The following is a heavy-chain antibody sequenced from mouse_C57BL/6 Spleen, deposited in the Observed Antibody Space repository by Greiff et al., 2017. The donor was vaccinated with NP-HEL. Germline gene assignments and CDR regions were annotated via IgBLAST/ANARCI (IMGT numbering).Heavy chain of an antibody. J-gene: IGHJ2*01. CDR1: GFTFSSYA. CDR2: ISDGGSYT. Sequence: EVQGVESGGGLVKPGGSLKLSCAASGFTFSSYAMSWVRQTPEKRLEWVATISDGGSYTYYPDNVKGRFTISRDNAKNNLYLQMSHLKSEDTAMYYCARERLRSSYYFDYWGQGTTLTVSS. CDR3: ARERLRSSYYFDY. D-gene: IGHD1-1*01. V-gene: IGHV5-4*01.